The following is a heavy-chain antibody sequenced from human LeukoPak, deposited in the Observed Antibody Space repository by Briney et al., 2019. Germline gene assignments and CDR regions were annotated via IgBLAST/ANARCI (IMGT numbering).Heavy chain of an antibody. CDR1: GFTFSSYS. CDR3: TSYFRCSSATCYTNY. J-gene: IGHJ4*02. D-gene: IGHD2-2*02. CDR2: ISSSSSYI. Sequence: GGSLRLSCAASGFTFSSYSMNWVRQAPGKGLEWVSSISSSSSYIYYADSVKGRFTISRDNAKNSLYLQMNSLRAEDTAVYYCTSYFRCSSATCYTNYWGQGTLVTVSS. V-gene: IGHV3-21*01.